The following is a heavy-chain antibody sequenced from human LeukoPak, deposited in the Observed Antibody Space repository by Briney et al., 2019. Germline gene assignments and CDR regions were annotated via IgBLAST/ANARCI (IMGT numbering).Heavy chain of an antibody. CDR1: RYTFTSSG. J-gene: IGHJ3*02. CDR2: ISAFNGNT. CDR3: ARHGAWDAFDI. V-gene: IGHV1-18*01. D-gene: IGHD4/OR15-4a*01. Sequence: ASVKVSCKASRYTFTSSGISWGRQAPGHEVEWRGWISAFNGNTTYAQKLQGRVTMTTDTSTSTAYMELRSLRSDDTAVYYCARHGAWDAFDIWGQGTMVTVSS.